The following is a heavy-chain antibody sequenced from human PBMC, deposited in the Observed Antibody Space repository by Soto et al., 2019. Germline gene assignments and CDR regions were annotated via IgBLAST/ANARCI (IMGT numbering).Heavy chain of an antibody. CDR1: GGSFSGYY. D-gene: IGHD3-10*01. Sequence: ETLSLTCAVYGGSFSGYYWRWIRQPPGKGLEWIGEINHSGSTNYNPSLKSRVTISVDTSKNQFSLKLSSVTAADTAVYYCARVPYYYGSGSYLDYWGQGTLVTVSS. CDR2: INHSGST. J-gene: IGHJ4*02. V-gene: IGHV4-34*01. CDR3: ARVPYYYGSGSYLDY.